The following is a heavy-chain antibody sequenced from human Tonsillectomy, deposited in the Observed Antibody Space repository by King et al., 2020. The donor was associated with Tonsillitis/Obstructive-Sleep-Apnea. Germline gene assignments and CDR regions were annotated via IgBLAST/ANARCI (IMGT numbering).Heavy chain of an antibody. CDR2: INPSGGST. D-gene: IGHD4-17*01. J-gene: IGHJ4*02. CDR3: VGEHYGHQIDY. Sequence: VQLVESGAEVKKPGASVKVSCKASGYTFTSYYIHWVRQAPGQGLEWMGIINPSGGSTNYAQKLQGRVTMTRDTSTSTVYMELSSLRSEGTAVYYGVGEHYGHQIDYWGQGTLVTVSS. CDR1: GYTFTSYY. V-gene: IGHV1-46*04.